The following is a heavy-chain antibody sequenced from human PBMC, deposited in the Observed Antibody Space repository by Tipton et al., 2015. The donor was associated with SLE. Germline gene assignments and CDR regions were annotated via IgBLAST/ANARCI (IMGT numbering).Heavy chain of an antibody. CDR3: ARGLRTFPRLDI. V-gene: IGHV4-61*02. Sequence: TLSLTCTASGGSIASGSYYWSWIRQPAGRALEWIGRINTSGSTTYNPSLKGRVTLSLDTSKNHFSLNLSSVTAADTALYYCARGLRTFPRLDIWGLGTKVTVSS. CDR1: GGSIASGSYY. CDR2: INTSGST. D-gene: IGHD4-17*01. J-gene: IGHJ3*02.